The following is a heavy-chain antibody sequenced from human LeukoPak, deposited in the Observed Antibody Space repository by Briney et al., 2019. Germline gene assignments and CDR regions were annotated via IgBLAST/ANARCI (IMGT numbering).Heavy chain of an antibody. J-gene: IGHJ4*02. CDR2: IIPIFGTA. D-gene: IGHD3-16*02. V-gene: IGHV1-69*05. CDR1: GGTFSSYA. CDR3: ARGATGHYDYVWGSYRYYYFDY. Sequence: SVKVSCKASGGTFSSYAISWLRQAPGQGLEWMGGIIPIFGTANYAQKFQGRVTITTDESTSTAYMELSSLRSEDTAVYYCARGATGHYDYVWGSYRYYYFDYWGQGTLVTVSS.